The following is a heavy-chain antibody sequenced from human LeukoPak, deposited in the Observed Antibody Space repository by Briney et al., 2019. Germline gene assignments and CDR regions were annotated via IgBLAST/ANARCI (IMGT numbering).Heavy chain of an antibody. Sequence: GGSLRLSCAASGFTFDDYGMSWVRQAPGKGLEWVSGINWNGGSTGYADSVKGRFTISRDNAKNSLYLQMNSLRAEDTALYYCARGWELRFLEWLPYMDVWGKGTMVTVSS. CDR2: INWNGGST. V-gene: IGHV3-20*04. J-gene: IGHJ6*03. D-gene: IGHD3-3*01. CDR1: GFTFDDYG. CDR3: ARGWELRFLEWLPYMDV.